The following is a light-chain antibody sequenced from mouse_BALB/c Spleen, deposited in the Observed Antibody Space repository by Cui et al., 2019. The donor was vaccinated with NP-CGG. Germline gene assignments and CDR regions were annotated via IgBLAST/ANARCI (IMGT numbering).Light chain of an antibody. CDR1: TGAVTTSNY. CDR2: GTN. V-gene: IGLV1*01. CDR3: ALWYSNHWV. J-gene: IGLJ1*01. Sequence: QAVVTKEPALTTSLGETVTLTCRSSTGAVTTSNYANWVQEKPDHLFTGLIGGTNNRAPGVPARFSGSLIGDKAALTITGAQTEDEAIYFCALWYSNHWVFGGGTKLTVL.